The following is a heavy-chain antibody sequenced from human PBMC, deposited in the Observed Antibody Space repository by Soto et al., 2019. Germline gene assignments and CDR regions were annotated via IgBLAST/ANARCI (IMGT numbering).Heavy chain of an antibody. CDR3: ARVGWGGSYYYYYGMDV. Sequence: ASVKVSCKASGYTFTSYGISWVRQAPGQGLEWMGWISAYNGNTNYAQKLQGRVTMTTDTSTSTAYMELRSLRSDDTAVYYCARVGWGGSYYYYYGMDVWGQGTTVTVSS. CDR1: GYTFTSYG. D-gene: IGHD1-26*01. V-gene: IGHV1-18*01. J-gene: IGHJ6*02. CDR2: ISAYNGNT.